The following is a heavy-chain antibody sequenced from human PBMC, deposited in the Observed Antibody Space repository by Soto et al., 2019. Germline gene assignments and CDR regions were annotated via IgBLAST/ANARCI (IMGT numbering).Heavy chain of an antibody. CDR3: ARGRGVNYYYYYYMDV. Sequence: GGSLRLSCAASGFTFSSYGMHWVRQAPGKGLEWVAVIWYDGSNKYYADSVKGRFTISRDNSKNTLYLQMNSLRAEDTAVYYCARGRGVNYYYYYYMDVWGKGTTVTVSS. CDR2: IWYDGSNK. V-gene: IGHV3-33*01. CDR1: GFTFSSYG. J-gene: IGHJ6*03. D-gene: IGHD3-10*01.